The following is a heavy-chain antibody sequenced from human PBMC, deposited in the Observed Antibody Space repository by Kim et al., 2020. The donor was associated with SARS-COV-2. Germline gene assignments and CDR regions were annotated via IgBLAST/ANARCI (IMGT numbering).Heavy chain of an antibody. CDR1: GFTFDDYA. D-gene: IGHD2-21*02. CDR3: AKDCGGDCYYYYYGMDV. CDR2: ISGDGGST. Sequence: GGSLRLSCAASGFTFDDYAMHWVRQAPGKGLEWVSLISGDGGSTYYADSVKGRFTISRDNSKNSLYLQMNSLRTEDTALYYCAKDCGGDCYYYYYGMDVWGQGTTVTVSS. V-gene: IGHV3-43*02. J-gene: IGHJ6*02.